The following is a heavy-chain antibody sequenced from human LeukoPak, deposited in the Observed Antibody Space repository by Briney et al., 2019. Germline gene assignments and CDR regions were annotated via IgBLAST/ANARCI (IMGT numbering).Heavy chain of an antibody. CDR2: IKPNSGGT. CDR1: GYTFTDYY. V-gene: IGHV1-2*02. J-gene: IGHJ4*02. CDR3: ATVNGYDYHFDY. D-gene: IGHD5-12*01. Sequence: ASVKVSCKASGYTFTDYYMHWVRQAPEQGLEWMGWIKPNSGGTNYAQKFQGRLTMTRDTSINTGYMELSRLRSDDTAVYYCATVNGYDYHFDYWGQGTLVTVSS.